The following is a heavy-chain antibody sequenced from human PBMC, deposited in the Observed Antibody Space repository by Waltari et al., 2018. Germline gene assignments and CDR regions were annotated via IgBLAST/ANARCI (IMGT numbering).Heavy chain of an antibody. CDR2: IGGSGGST. Sequence: EVQLVESGGGLVQPGGSLRLSCAASGFTFSSYAMSWVRQAPGKGLEWVSVIGGSGGSTDYADSVKGRFSVAGGNSKNRLYLQMNSLRAEDTAVYYCANLNRPPFYYYDSSGFYFDYWGQGTLVTVSS. CDR1: GFTFSSYA. D-gene: IGHD3-22*01. J-gene: IGHJ4*02. CDR3: ANLNRPPFYYYDSSGFYFDY. V-gene: IGHV3-23*04.